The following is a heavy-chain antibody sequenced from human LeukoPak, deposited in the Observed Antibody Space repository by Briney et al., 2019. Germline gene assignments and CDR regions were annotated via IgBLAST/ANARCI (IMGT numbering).Heavy chain of an antibody. J-gene: IGHJ1*01. CDR2: IKQDGSEK. CDR3: ARDLMGAAHYFQH. V-gene: IGHV3-7*01. D-gene: IGHD2-15*01. CDR1: GFTFSSYW. Sequence: GGSLRLSCAASGFTFSSYWMSWVRQAPGKGLEWVANIKQDGSEKYYVDSVKGRFTISRDNAKNSLYLQMNSLRAEDTAVYYCARDLMGAAHYFQHWGQGTLVTVSS.